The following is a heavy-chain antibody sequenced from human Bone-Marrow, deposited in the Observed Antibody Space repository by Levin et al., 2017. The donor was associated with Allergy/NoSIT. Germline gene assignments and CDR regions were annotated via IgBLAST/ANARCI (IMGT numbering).Heavy chain of an antibody. CDR3: AKSRYARDMALDS. CDR2: ISFDGTNR. D-gene: IGHD5-24*01. V-gene: IGHV3-30*18. CDR1: GFTFGVYG. Sequence: LSLTCAASGFTFGVYGMHWVRQAPGKGLEWVAVISFDGTNRYYTDSVKGRFTISRDNSKNTLYLDMNSLRPEDTALYYCAKSRYARDMALDSWGQGTLVTVSS. J-gene: IGHJ4*02.